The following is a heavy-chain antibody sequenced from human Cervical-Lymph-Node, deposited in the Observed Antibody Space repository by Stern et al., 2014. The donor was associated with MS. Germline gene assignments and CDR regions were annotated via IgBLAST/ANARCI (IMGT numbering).Heavy chain of an antibody. CDR2: ISYDGRDK. CDR1: GFTFSSYA. V-gene: IGHV3-30*01. CDR3: ARDLTRALGPTTHY. Sequence: QAQLVQPGGGVVQPGRSLRLSCAASGFTFSSYAMHWVRQAPGKGLEWLAFISYDGRDKYYADSVEGRFTISRDSSKNTLFLQMNSLRADDTAFYYCARDLTRALGPTTHYWGQGTLVTVSS. J-gene: IGHJ4*02. D-gene: IGHD1-26*01.